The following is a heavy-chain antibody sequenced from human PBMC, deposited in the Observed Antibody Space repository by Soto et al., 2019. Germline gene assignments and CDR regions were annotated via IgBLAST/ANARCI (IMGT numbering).Heavy chain of an antibody. V-gene: IGHV3-21*01. Sequence: PGGSLRLASAASGFTFSSYSMNWVRQAPGRGLEWVSSISSSSSYIYYADSVKGRFTISRDNAKNSLYLQMNSLRAEDTAVYYCARDRLLPAIWELKSFDYWGQGTLVTVSS. D-gene: IGHD5-12*01. CDR3: ARDRLLPAIWELKSFDY. CDR2: ISSSSSYI. J-gene: IGHJ4*02. CDR1: GFTFSSYS.